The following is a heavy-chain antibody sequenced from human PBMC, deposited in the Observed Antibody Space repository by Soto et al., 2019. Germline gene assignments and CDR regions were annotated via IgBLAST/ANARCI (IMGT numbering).Heavy chain of an antibody. D-gene: IGHD3-10*01. CDR3: WRDQITCLFDY. J-gene: IGHJ4*02. CDR1: GGSFSGYY. Sequence: SETLSLSCAVHGGSFSGYYWPWLRQPPGTGLEWIGEINHSGSTNYNPSLKSRVTISVDTSKNQLSLTLTSVTAAETAVYYCWRDQITCLFDYWGQGTLVTVSS. CDR2: INHSGST. V-gene: IGHV4-34*01.